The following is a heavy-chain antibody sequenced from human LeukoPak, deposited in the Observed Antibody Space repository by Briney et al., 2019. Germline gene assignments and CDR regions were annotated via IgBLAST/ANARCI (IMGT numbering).Heavy chain of an antibody. J-gene: IGHJ4*02. CDR2: LYYSGRT. D-gene: IGHD4-23*01. V-gene: IGHV4-39*01. Sequence: SETLSLTCTVSGGSISSSSYYWGWVRQRPGKGLGWVGSLYYSGRTYYNPSLKSRVTMSLDTSKNQFSLKLSSVTAADTAVYYCARNYDGAFDYWGQGTLVTVSS. CDR1: GGSISSSSYY. CDR3: ARNYDGAFDY.